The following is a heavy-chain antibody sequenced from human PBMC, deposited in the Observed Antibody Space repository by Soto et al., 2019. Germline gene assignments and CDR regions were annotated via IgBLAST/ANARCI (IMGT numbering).Heavy chain of an antibody. CDR2: IYYSGST. D-gene: IGHD4-17*01. CDR1: GGSISSYY. CDR3: ARHNYGYYGLDY. Sequence: QVQLQESGPGLVKPSETLSLTCTVSGGSISSYYWSWIRQPPGKGLEWIGYIYYSGSTNYNPFLQSRVTISVDTSKNQFSLKLSSVTAADTAVYYCARHNYGYYGLDYWGQGTLVTVSS. V-gene: IGHV4-59*08. J-gene: IGHJ4*02.